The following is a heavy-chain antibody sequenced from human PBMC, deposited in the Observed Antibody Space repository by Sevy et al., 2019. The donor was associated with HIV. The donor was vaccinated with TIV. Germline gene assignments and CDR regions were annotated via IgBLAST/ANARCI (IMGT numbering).Heavy chain of an antibody. Sequence: SETLSLTCDVSGASISSGGYSWNWIRQPPGKGLEWIGFIYDGGSTYYNPSLQSRVTMSVDRPKNQFSLKLTSVTAADTAVYYCARSMTTMNDAFDLWGQGTLVTVSS. CDR1: GASISSGGYS. D-gene: IGHD4-17*01. J-gene: IGHJ3*01. CDR3: ARSMTTMNDAFDL. V-gene: IGHV4-30-2*01. CDR2: IYDGGST.